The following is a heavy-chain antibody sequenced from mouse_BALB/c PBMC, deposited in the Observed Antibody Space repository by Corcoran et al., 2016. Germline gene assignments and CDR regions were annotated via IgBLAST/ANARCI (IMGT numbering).Heavy chain of an antibody. CDR3: ARRGNWGGSAEASMDY. Sequence: QIQLVQSGPELKKPGETVKISCKSSGYTFTNYGMNWVKQAPGKGLKWMGWINTYTGEPTYADDFKGRFAFSLETSASTAYLQINNLKNEDTATYFCARRGNWGGSAEASMDYWGQGTSVTVSS. J-gene: IGHJ4*01. CDR1: GYTFTNYG. CDR2: INTYTGEP. D-gene: IGHD4-1*01. V-gene: IGHV9-3-1*01.